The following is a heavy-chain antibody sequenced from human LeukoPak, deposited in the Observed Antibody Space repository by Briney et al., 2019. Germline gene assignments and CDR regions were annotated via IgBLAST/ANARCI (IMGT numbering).Heavy chain of an antibody. Sequence: GGSLRLSCAASGFTFTSLPLHWVRQPPGKGLEWVAVSSTDGSDEYYAESVKGRFTVSSDNSKKTVYLQMDSLKAEDTAVCYCAMDYYDTNGYSRGWDYWGQGTLVTVSS. D-gene: IGHD3-22*01. J-gene: IGHJ4*02. CDR2: SSTDGSDE. V-gene: IGHV3-30*04. CDR3: AMDYYDTNGYSRGWDY. CDR1: GFTFTSLP.